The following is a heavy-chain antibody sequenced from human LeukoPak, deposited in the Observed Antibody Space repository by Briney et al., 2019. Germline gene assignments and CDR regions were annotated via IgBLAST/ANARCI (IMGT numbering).Heavy chain of an antibody. CDR3: ARASYNSDWYFDQ. V-gene: IGHV3-48*03. D-gene: IGHD6-19*01. CDR2: ISTSGSII. Sequence: GGSLRLSCAVSGFTFRSHEMNWVRQAPGNGLEWISYISTSGSIIYYADSVKGRFTISRDNARNSLFLQMGSLKVEDTAVYYCARASYNSDWYFDQWGQGTLVTVSS. J-gene: IGHJ4*02. CDR1: GFTFRSHE.